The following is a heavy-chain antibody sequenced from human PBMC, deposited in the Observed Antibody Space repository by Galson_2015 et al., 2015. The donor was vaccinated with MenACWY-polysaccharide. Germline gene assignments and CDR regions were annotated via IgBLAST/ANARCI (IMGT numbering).Heavy chain of an antibody. J-gene: IGHJ5*02. D-gene: IGHD2-15*01. CDR2: INADGSAT. CDR3: TKAGAKYCSGSSCYFNWFDP. V-gene: IGHV3-74*01. CDR1: GFSFNTYW. Sequence: SLRLSCAASGFSFNTYWMHWVRHAPGKGLVWVSRINADGSATGYADSVRGRFTISRDSAKNTLYLEMNSLRAEDTAVYYCTKAGAKYCSGSSCYFNWFDPWGQGTLVTVSS.